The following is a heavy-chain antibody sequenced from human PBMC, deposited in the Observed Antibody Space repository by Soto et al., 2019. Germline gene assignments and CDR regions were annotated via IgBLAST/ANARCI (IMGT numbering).Heavy chain of an antibody. D-gene: IGHD5-12*01. J-gene: IGHJ4*02. V-gene: IGHV3-30-3*01. CDR1: GFTFSSYA. Sequence: QVQLVESGGGVVQPGRSLRLSCAASGFTFSSYAMHWVRQAPGKGLEWVAVISYDGSNKYYADSVKGRFTISRDNSKNTLYLQMNSLRAEDTAVYYCARDNVEDGYNPVDYWGQGTLVTVSS. CDR2: ISYDGSNK. CDR3: ARDNVEDGYNPVDY.